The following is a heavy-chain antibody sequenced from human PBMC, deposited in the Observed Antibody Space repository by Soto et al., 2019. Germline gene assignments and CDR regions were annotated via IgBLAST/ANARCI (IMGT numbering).Heavy chain of an antibody. Sequence: QVQLQESGPGLVKPSGTLSLTCAVSGGSISSSNWWSWGRQPPGKGLEWIGEIYHSGSTNYNPSLRSRVTISVDKSKDQSSLKLSSVTAADTAVYYCARWRLEGQWLVPGMFNGMDVWGQGTTVTVSS. CDR3: ARWRLEGQWLVPGMFNGMDV. J-gene: IGHJ6*02. CDR2: IYHSGST. V-gene: IGHV4-4*02. D-gene: IGHD6-19*01. CDR1: GGSISSSNW.